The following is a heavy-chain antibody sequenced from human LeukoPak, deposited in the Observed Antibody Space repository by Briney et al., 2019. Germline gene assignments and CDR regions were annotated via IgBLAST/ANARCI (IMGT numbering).Heavy chain of an antibody. CDR3: ARDSTWGYSGYVDY. CDR2: INPNSGGT. V-gene: IGHV1-2*02. CDR1: GYTFTSYD. J-gene: IGHJ4*02. Sequence: ASVTVSCKASGYTFTSYDINWVRQATGQGLEWMGWINPNSGGTNYAQKFQGRVTMTRDTSISTAYMELSRLRSDDTAVYYCARDSTWGYSGYVDYWGQGTLVTVSS. D-gene: IGHD5-12*01.